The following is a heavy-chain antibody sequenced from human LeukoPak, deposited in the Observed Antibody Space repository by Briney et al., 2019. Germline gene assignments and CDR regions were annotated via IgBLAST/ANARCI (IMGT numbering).Heavy chain of an antibody. D-gene: IGHD3-10*01. CDR1: GGSISSYY. CDR3: ARETGYYYGSGSYTNAFDI. J-gene: IGHJ3*02. V-gene: IGHV4-59*01. CDR2: IYYSGST. Sequence: PSETLSLTCTVSGGSISSYYWSWIRQPPGKGLEWIGYIYYSGSTNYNPSLKSRVTISVDTSKNQFSLKLSSVTAADTAVYYCARETGYYYGSGSYTNAFDIWGQGTMVTVSS.